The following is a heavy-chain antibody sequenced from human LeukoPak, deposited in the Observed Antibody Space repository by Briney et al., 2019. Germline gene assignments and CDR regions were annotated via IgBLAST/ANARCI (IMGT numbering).Heavy chain of an antibody. Sequence: SETLSLTCAVYGGSFSGYYWSWIRRPPGKGLEWIGEINHSGSTNYNPSLKSRVTISVDTSKNQFSLKLSSVTAADTAVYYCARTYYYDSSGYHPLGQGTLVTVSS. CDR2: INHSGST. CDR1: GGSFSGYY. V-gene: IGHV4-34*01. CDR3: ARTYYYDSSGYHP. D-gene: IGHD3-22*01. J-gene: IGHJ5*02.